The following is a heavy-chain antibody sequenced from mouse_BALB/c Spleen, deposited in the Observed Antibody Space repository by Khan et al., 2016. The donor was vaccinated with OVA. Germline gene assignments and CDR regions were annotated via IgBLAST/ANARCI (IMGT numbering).Heavy chain of an antibody. J-gene: IGHJ1*01. Sequence: EVELVESGGGLLQPGGSLRLSCAASGFTFADYGMSWVRQTPDKRLELVATINSDGGTSYYPDSVKGRFTISRDNAKNTLYLQMNSLKSEDTAMYYCARVYYRYAECYWYFDVWGAGTTVSVSS. V-gene: IGHV5-6-3*01. CDR3: ARVYYRYAECYWYFDV. CDR1: GFTFADYG. CDR2: INSDGGTS. D-gene: IGHD2-14*01.